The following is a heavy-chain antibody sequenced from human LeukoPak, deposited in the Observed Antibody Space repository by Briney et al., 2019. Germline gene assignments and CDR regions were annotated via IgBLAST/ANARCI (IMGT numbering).Heavy chain of an antibody. Sequence: GASVKVSCKASGYTFTSYGISWVRQAPGQGLEWMGWISAYNGNTNYAQKLQGRVTMTTDTSTSTAYMELRSLRSGDTAVYYCARLPGLYYDIMPTRINFDYWGQGTLVTVSS. J-gene: IGHJ4*02. CDR1: GYTFTSYG. CDR2: ISAYNGNT. D-gene: IGHD3-9*01. V-gene: IGHV1-18*01. CDR3: ARLPGLYYDIMPTRINFDY.